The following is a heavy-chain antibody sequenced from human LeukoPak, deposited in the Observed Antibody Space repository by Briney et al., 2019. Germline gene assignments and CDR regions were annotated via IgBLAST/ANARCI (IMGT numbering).Heavy chain of an antibody. CDR2: IYYSGST. Sequence: SETLSLTCSVSGGSISSNYWSWFRQPPGKGLEWIGYIYYSGSTTYNPSLESRVTISVDTSKTQFSLKLTSVTAADTAVYYCAKYRSTSGYVDSWGQGTLVTVSS. CDR1: GGSISSNY. J-gene: IGHJ4*02. D-gene: IGHD3-22*01. CDR3: AKYRSTSGYVDS. V-gene: IGHV4-59*08.